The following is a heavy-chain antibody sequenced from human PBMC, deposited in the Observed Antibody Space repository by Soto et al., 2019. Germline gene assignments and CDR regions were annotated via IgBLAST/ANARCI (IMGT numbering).Heavy chain of an antibody. D-gene: IGHD4-17*01. CDR1: GFTVSNNS. J-gene: IGHJ4*02. V-gene: IGHV3-66*01. Sequence: EVQLVESGGGLVQPGGSLRLSCAASGFTVSNNSMSWVRQAPGKGLEWLSVFYSGGGTYYADSVKGRFTISRDTSKNTLYLQMNSLRVEDTAIYYCASDTDYRDYYFDYWGQGTLVTVSS. CDR2: FYSGGGT. CDR3: ASDTDYRDYYFDY.